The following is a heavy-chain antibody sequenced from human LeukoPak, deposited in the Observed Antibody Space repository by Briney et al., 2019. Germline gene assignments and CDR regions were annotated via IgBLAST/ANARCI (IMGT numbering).Heavy chain of an antibody. Sequence: PRGSPRLSCAASGFSFSSYWMHWVRQGPGKGLVWVSQINNDGRTTIYADSVKGRFTISRDNAKNTMYLQMNSLRAEDAAVYYCAVVTTMTTRVNYWGQGTLVTDSS. CDR1: GFSFSSYW. CDR3: AVVTTMTTRVNY. V-gene: IGHV3-74*01. CDR2: INNDGRTT. D-gene: IGHD4-17*01. J-gene: IGHJ4*02.